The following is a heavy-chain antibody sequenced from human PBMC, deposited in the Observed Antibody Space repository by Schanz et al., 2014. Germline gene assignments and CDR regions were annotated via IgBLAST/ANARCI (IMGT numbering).Heavy chain of an antibody. Sequence: EVHLVESGGGLVQPGGSLRLSCAASGFTFSGYSMNWVRQAPGKGLEWISYIRSSSTPIYYADSVKGRFTISRDNAKNTVYIQMNSLRAEDTAVYYCARGGPAYYFDAWGQGTLVTVSS. CDR3: ARGGPAYYFDA. CDR1: GFTFSGYS. V-gene: IGHV3-48*01. CDR2: IRSSSTPI. J-gene: IGHJ4*02.